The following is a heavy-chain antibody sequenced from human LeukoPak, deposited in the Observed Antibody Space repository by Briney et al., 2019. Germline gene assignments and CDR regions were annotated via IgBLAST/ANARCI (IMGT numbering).Heavy chain of an antibody. J-gene: IGHJ5*02. CDR3: ARGCNYGWFDP. CDR1: GYSFTDYY. V-gene: IGHV1-2*02. CDR2: INPKGGGI. D-gene: IGHD4-11*01. Sequence: ASVKVSCKASGYSFTDYYIHWARQAPGQGLEWMGWINPKGGGINYAPEFQGRVTMTRDTSISTAYMELSRLRSDDTAVYYCARGCNYGWFDPWGQGTLVTVSS.